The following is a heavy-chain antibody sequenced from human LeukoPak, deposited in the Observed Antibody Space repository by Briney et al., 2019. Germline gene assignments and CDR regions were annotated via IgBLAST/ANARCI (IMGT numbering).Heavy chain of an antibody. CDR3: ARSLQQQPFDY. D-gene: IGHD6-13*01. CDR2: IYSGGST. Sequence: PGGSLRLSCAASGFTVSSNYMSWVRQAPGKGLEWGSVIYSGGSTYYADSVKGRFTISRDNSKNTLYLQMNSLRAEDTAVYYCARSLQQQPFDYWGQGTLVTVSS. J-gene: IGHJ4*02. CDR1: GFTVSSNY. V-gene: IGHV3-66*01.